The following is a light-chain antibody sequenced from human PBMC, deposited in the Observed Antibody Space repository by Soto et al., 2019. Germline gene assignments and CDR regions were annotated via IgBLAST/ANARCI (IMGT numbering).Light chain of an antibody. CDR1: QSLSKNY. Sequence: EIVLTQSPGTLSLSPGERATLSCRASQSLSKNYLAWYQHKPGQAPRLLIHDASNRATGIPDRFSGSGSATDFTPTITSLEPEDSAVYDCQHCYTAPLTFGPGTKVEI. CDR2: DAS. CDR3: QHCYTAPLT. J-gene: IGKJ1*01. V-gene: IGKV3-20*01.